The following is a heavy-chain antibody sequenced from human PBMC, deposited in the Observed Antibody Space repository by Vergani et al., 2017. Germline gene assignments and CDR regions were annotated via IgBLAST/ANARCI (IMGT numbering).Heavy chain of an antibody. Sequence: EVQLVQSGAEVKKPGESLTISCKGSGYSFTSYGWVRQMPGKGLEWMGIIYPGDSDTRYRPAFQGQVTISADKSISTAYLQWRSLKASDAAMYYCARPHCTAGYFDLWGRGTLVTVSS. CDR2: IYPGDSDT. CDR3: ARPHCTAGYFDL. J-gene: IGHJ2*01. V-gene: IGHV5-51*01. CDR1: GYSFTSY. D-gene: IGHD2-21*02.